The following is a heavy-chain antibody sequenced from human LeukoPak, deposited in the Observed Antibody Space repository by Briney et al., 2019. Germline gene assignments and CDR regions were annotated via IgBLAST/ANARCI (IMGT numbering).Heavy chain of an antibody. CDR2: IKSKTDGGAT. Sequence: GGSLGLSCAASGFTSSNAWMSWVRQAPGKGLEWVGRIKSKTDGGATHYAAPVKGRFTISRDDSKNTLYLQMNSLKTEDTAVYYCTTEAYYYDSGAIKYFDYWGQGTLVTVSS. V-gene: IGHV3-15*01. CDR3: TTEAYYYDSGAIKYFDY. J-gene: IGHJ4*02. CDR1: GFTSSNAW. D-gene: IGHD3-22*01.